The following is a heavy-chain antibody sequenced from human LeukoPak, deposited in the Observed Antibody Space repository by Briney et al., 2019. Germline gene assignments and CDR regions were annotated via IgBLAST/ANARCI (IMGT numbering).Heavy chain of an antibody. CDR3: ATPHPDYGAYDPWRFSMDV. Sequence: ASVKVSCKTSGDIFKKYPFSWVRQAPGQGPEWMGGIIPVFGASNDAQIFQGRLTITADESSNTVYMQLSSLTSADTAVYYCATPHPDYGAYDPWRFSMDVWGTGTTVVISS. D-gene: IGHD4/OR15-4a*01. CDR2: IIPVFGAS. J-gene: IGHJ6*04. CDR1: GDIFKKYP. V-gene: IGHV1-69*13.